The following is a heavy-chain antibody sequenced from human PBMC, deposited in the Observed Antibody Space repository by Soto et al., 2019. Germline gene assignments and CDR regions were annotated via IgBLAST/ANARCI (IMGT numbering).Heavy chain of an antibody. Sequence: PGESLKISCKGSGYSFTSYWIGWVRQMPGKGLEWMGIIYPGDSDTRYSPSFQGQVTISADKSISTAYLQWSSLKASDTAMYYCARHVYCSGGSCYSNGYYYYYMDVWGKGTTVTVSS. CDR1: GYSFTSYW. CDR2: IYPGDSDT. CDR3: ARHVYCSGGSCYSNGYYYYYMDV. V-gene: IGHV5-51*01. D-gene: IGHD2-15*01. J-gene: IGHJ6*03.